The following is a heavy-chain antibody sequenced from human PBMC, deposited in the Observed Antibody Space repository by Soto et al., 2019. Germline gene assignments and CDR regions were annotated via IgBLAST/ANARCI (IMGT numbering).Heavy chain of an antibody. D-gene: IGHD3-10*01. CDR3: ARDRNYGSGSLSWFDP. Sequence: PSETLSLTCTVSGGSISSYYWSWIRQPPGKGLEWIGYIYYSGSTNYNPSLESRVTISVDTSKNQFSLKLSSVTAADTAVYYCARDRNYGSGSLSWFDPWGQGTLVTVSS. V-gene: IGHV4-59*01. CDR2: IYYSGST. CDR1: GGSISSYY. J-gene: IGHJ5*02.